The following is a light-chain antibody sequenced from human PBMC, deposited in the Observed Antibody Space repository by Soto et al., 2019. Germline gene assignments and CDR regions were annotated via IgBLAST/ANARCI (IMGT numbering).Light chain of an antibody. J-gene: IGKJ5*01. CDR2: AAS. V-gene: IGKV1-8*01. CDR1: QGISSY. Sequence: IQMTQSPSTLSASTGDRVTITCRASQGISSYLAWYQQKPGKAPKLLIYAASSLQSEVPSRFSGSRSGTDFTLTTSCLQSEDFSTYYCRQYYSYPLTFGGGTRLEIK. CDR3: RQYYSYPLT.